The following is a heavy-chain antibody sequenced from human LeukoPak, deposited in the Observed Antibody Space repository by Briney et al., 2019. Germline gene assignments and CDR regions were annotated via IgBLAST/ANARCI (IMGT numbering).Heavy chain of an antibody. J-gene: IGHJ4*02. CDR2: INHSGST. CDR1: GGSFSGYY. Sequence: SETLSLTCAVYGGSFSGYYWSWIRQPPGKGLEWIGEINHSGSTNYNPSLKSRVTISVDTSKNQFSLKLSSVTAEDTAVYYCAKGAYGVGGPLDFWGRGTLVTVSS. CDR3: AKGAYGVGGPLDF. D-gene: IGHD2-15*01. V-gene: IGHV4-34*01.